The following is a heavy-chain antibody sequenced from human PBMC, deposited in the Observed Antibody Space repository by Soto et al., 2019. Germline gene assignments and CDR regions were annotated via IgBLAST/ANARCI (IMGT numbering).Heavy chain of an antibody. V-gene: IGHV1-69*01. CDR2: IIPIFGTA. J-gene: IGHJ4*02. D-gene: IGHD2-8*02. CDR3: AGTGGRHSGGIDY. CDR1: GGTFSSYS. Sequence: QVQLVQSGAEVKKPGSSVKVSCKASGGTFSSYSINWVRQAPGQGLEWMGEIIPIFGTANYAQKFQGTVTIHADEFTSKVYIELRSLGSEDTAVFYRAGTGGRHSGGIDYWGQGTLVTVSS.